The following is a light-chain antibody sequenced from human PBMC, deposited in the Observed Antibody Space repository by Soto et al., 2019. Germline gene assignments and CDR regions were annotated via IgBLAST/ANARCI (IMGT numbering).Light chain of an antibody. CDR2: GAS. V-gene: IGKV3-20*01. Sequence: EIVLTQSPGTLSLSPGERATLSCRASQSVSSSYLAWYQQKPGQAPRLLIYGASSRATGIPHRFSGSGSGKDFTLTISRLEPEDFAVCYCQQYGSSPTFGKGTKLEIK. CDR3: QQYGSSPT. CDR1: QSVSSSY. J-gene: IGKJ2*01.